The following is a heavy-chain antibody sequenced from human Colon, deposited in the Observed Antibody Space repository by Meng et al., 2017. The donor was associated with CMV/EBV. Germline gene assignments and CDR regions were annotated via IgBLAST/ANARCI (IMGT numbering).Heavy chain of an antibody. CDR1: GFIFTSYT. CDR2: ISSDGRNK. J-gene: IGHJ4*02. D-gene: IGHD4-17*01. V-gene: IGHV3-64*02. Sequence: GESLKISCAASGFIFTSYTMNWVRQAPGKGLEYVSAISSDGRNKYYADSLKGRVTISRDNSKNTLYLEMGSLRPEDMGVYYCATDPSTVTTNYWGQGTLVTVSS. CDR3: ATDPSTVTTNY.